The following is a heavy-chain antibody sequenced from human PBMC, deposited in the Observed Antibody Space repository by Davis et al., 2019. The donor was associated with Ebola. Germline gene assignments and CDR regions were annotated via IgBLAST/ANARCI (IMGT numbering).Heavy chain of an antibody. V-gene: IGHV4-34*01. CDR3: ARGGFLEWLSDYYYYGMDV. Sequence: SETLSLTCAVYAGSFSGYYWSWIRQPPGKGLEWVGAINLSGSTNYNPSRKSRVTISVDTSKNQFSLKLSSVTAADTAVYSCARGGFLEWLSDYYYYGMDVWGQGTTVTVSS. D-gene: IGHD3-3*01. CDR2: INLSGST. J-gene: IGHJ6*02. CDR1: AGSFSGYY.